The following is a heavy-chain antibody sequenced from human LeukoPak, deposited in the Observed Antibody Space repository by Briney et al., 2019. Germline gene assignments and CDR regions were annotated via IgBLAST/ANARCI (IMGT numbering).Heavy chain of an antibody. J-gene: IGHJ4*02. CDR2: ISAYSGHT. Sequence: ASVKVSCKASGYTFTSYGISWVRQAPGQGLEWMGWISAYSGHTDYAQKFQGRVTMTTDTSTTTAYMEVRSLSSDDTAVYYCARICCPASASWYPDDYWGQGTLVTVSS. D-gene: IGHD6-13*01. CDR3: ARICCPASASWYPDDY. CDR1: GYTFTSYG. V-gene: IGHV1-18*01.